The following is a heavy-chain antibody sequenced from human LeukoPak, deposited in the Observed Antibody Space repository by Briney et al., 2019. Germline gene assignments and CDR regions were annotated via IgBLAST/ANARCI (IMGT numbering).Heavy chain of an antibody. D-gene: IGHD3-16*02. CDR2: IDGRSTAI. CDR3: ARDYRPYYFDY. V-gene: IGHV3-11*01. CDR1: EFAFGNFY. Sequence: GGSLRLSCTASEFAFGNFYMSWIRQAPGKGLEWVAYIDGRSTAILYADSVRGRFTISRDNSKNSLYLEMNSLTAEDTAVYHCARDYRPYYFDYWGQGALVTVSS. J-gene: IGHJ4*02.